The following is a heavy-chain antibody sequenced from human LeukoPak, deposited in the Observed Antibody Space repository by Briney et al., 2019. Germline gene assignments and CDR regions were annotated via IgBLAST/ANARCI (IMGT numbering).Heavy chain of an antibody. CDR3: AREWSTSCLDY. CDR1: GGSISSYY. J-gene: IGHJ4*02. D-gene: IGHD2-2*01. Sequence: SETLSLTCTVSGGSISSYYWSWIRQPPGKGLEWIGYIYYSGSTNYNPSLKSRVTISVDTSKNQFSLKLSSVTAADTAVYYCAREWSTSCLDYWGQGTLVTVSS. CDR2: IYYSGST. V-gene: IGHV4-59*01.